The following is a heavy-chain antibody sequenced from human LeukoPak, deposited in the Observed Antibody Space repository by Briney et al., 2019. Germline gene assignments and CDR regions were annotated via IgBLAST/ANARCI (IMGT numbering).Heavy chain of an antibody. CDR2: IYYSGST. J-gene: IGHJ3*02. Sequence: SETLSLTCTVSAAPITSYYWSWIRQPPGKGLEWIGYIYYSGSTNYNASLKSRVAISVDTSKNQVSLRLSSVTAADTAVYYCARGGSIVGATPHDAFDIWGQGTVVTVS. V-gene: IGHV4-59*01. CDR3: ARGGSIVGATPHDAFDI. CDR1: AAPITSYY. D-gene: IGHD1-26*01.